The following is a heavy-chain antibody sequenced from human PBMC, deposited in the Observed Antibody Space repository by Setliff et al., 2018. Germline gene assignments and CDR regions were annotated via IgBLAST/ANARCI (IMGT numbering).Heavy chain of an antibody. CDR1: GFTFSGYA. Sequence: PGGSLRLSCAASGFTFSGYAMHWVRQVPGKGLEWVSGISWNSYNIAYADSVKGRFAISRDNAKNSLYLQMNSLRTEDMALYYCAKDVSSTSFYGMDVWGQGTTVTVSS. V-gene: IGHV3-9*03. D-gene: IGHD2-2*01. CDR2: ISWNSYNI. J-gene: IGHJ6*02. CDR3: AKDVSSTSFYGMDV.